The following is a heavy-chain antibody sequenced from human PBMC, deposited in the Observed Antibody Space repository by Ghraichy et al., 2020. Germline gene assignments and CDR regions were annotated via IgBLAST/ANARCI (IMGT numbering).Heavy chain of an antibody. CDR2: IIPIFGTA. CDR1: GGTFSSYA. J-gene: IGHJ4*02. V-gene: IGHV1-69*13. D-gene: IGHD3-22*01. CDR3: AVTYYYDSTPPGYFDY. Sequence: SVKVSCKASGGTFSSYAISWVRQAPGQGLEWMGGIIPIFGTANYAQKFQGRVTITADESTSTAYMELSSLRSEDTAVYYCAVTYYYDSTPPGYFDYWGQGTLVTVSS.